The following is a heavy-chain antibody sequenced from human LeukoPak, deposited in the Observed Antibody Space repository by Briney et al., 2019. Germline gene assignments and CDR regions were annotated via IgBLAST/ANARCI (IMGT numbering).Heavy chain of an antibody. Sequence: SETLSLTCGVSGGSICGYKWGWIRQPAGGGLEWVWRTYDGGHTDYTPSLECRLTVSIDKSKHQVSLKLTSVTGADTAVYYCARAARRPDGWTGRSYHWGQGIPVTVSS. V-gene: IGHV4-4*07. D-gene: IGHD5-24*01. CDR2: TYDGGHT. CDR1: GGSICGYK. J-gene: IGHJ4*02. CDR3: ARAARRPDGWTGRSYH.